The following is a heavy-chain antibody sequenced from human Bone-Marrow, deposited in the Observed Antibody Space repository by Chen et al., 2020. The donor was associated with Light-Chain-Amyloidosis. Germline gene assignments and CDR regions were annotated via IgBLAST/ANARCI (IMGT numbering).Heavy chain of an antibody. J-gene: IGHJ2*01. CDR2: ISYDGSNK. CDR3: ARRGGDILTEYAGGWYFDL. D-gene: IGHD3-9*01. V-gene: IGHV3-30*04. Sequence: QVQLVESGGGVVQPGRSLRLSCAASGFTFSSYAMHWVRQAPGKGLEWVAVISYDGSNKYYADSVKGRFTISRDNSKNTLYLQMNSLRAEDTAVYYCARRGGDILTEYAGGWYFDLWGRGTLVTVSS. CDR1: GFTFSSYA.